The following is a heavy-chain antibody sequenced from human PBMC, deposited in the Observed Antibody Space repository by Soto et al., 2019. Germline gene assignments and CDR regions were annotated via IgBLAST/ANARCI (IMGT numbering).Heavy chain of an antibody. V-gene: IGHV2-5*01. Sequence: SGPTLVNPTQTLTLTCSFSGFSLSTSGVGVGWIRQSPGKALEWLALIYWSGDEHYRPSLKSRLSIIKDTSKNHVVLIMTDMDPVDTATYYCARGLATLPVFAFDIWRQGTMVTVSS. D-gene: IGHD1-1*01. CDR2: IYWSGDE. CDR1: GFSLSTSGVG. J-gene: IGHJ3*02. CDR3: ARGLATLPVFAFDI.